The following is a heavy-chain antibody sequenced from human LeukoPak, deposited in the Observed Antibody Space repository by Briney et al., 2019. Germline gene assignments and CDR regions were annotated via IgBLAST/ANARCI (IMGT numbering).Heavy chain of an antibody. CDR1: GYTFTGYY. CDR3: ARAYEGRYFDWLSPRRFWFDP. V-gene: IGHV1-2*02. J-gene: IGHJ5*02. Sequence: ASVKVSCKASGYTFTGYYMHWVRQAPGQGLEWMGWINPNSGGTNYAQKFQGRVTMTRDTSISTAYMELSRLRSDDTAVYYCARAYEGRYFDWLSPRRFWFDPGGRETLVTVSS. CDR2: INPNSGGT. D-gene: IGHD3-9*01.